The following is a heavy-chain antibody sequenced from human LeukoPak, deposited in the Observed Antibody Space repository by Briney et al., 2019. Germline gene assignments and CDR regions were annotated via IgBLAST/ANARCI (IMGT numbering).Heavy chain of an antibody. CDR2: IRFDGGDR. CDR3: ARCLYSRVGCFFDS. J-gene: IGHJ4*02. CDR1: GFTFGDYW. D-gene: IGHD4-11*01. V-gene: IGHV3-7*01. Sequence: GGSLTLSCAASGFTFGDYWMSWLRQAPGKGLEWVGNIRFDGGDRNYVGSVKGRFTSSRDNAERSIFLHMNSLRVEDTAVYYCARCLYSRVGCFFDSWGQGTLVSVSS.